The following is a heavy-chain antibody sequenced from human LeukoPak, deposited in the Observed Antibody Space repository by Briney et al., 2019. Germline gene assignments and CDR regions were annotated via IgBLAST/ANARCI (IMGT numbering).Heavy chain of an antibody. J-gene: IGHJ4*02. D-gene: IGHD1-1*01. CDR3: AKDLEEELEPVTIDY. V-gene: IGHV3-23*01. Sequence: GGSLRLSCAASGFTFSSYAMSWVRQAPGKGLEWVSAISGSGGSTYYADSVKGRFTISRDNSKNTLYLQMNSLRAEDTTVYYCAKDLEEELEPVTIDYWGQGTLVTVSS. CDR1: GFTFSSYA. CDR2: ISGSGGST.